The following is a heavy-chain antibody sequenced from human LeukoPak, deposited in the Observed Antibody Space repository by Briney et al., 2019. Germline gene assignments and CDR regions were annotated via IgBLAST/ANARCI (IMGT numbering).Heavy chain of an antibody. D-gene: IGHD6-19*01. CDR1: GYTFTSYA. Sequence: ASVKVSCKASGYTFTSYAMHWVRQAPGQRLEWMGWINAGNGNTKYSQKFQGRVTITRDTSASTAYMELSSLRSEDTAVYYCARDGRLYSSGWYRPFDYWGRGTLVTVSS. CDR3: ARDGRLYSSGWYRPFDY. J-gene: IGHJ4*02. V-gene: IGHV1-3*01. CDR2: INAGNGNT.